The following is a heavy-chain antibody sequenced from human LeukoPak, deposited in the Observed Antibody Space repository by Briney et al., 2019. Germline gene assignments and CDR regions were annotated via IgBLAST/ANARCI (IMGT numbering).Heavy chain of an antibody. D-gene: IGHD6-13*01. CDR2: TFYRSKWYN. V-gene: IGHV6-1*01. CDR3: ARVPRYSSSWFTIGRGAFDI. Sequence: SQTLSLTCAISGDSVSSNSAAWNWIRQSPSRGLEWLGRTFYRSKWYNDYEVSVKSRITINPDTSKNQFSLQLNSVTPEDTAVYYCARVPRYSSSWFTIGRGAFDIWGQGTMVTVSS. CDR1: GDSVSSNSAA. J-gene: IGHJ3*02.